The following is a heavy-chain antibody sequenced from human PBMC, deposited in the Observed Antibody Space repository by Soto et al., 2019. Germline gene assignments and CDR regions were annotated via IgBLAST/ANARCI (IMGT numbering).Heavy chain of an antibody. D-gene: IGHD1-26*01. J-gene: IGHJ2*01. CDR2: IYSDGNT. Sequence: EVQLVESGGDLVQPGGSLRLSCAASGFTVSSSYMGWVRQAPGQGLEWVSSIYSDGNTYYADSVRGRFTISTDNSKDTLFLQMNRLRVDDTAMYYCARHVGFYWYFDLWGRGTLVTVSS. CDR1: GFTVSSSY. CDR3: ARHVGFYWYFDL. V-gene: IGHV3-66*04.